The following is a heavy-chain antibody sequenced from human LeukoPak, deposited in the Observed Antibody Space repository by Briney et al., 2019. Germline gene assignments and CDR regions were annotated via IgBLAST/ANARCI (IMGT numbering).Heavy chain of an antibody. CDR3: AKPPEIFGVVIIPPHIDY. Sequence: PGGSLRLSCAASGFTLSSYAMSWVRQAPGKGLEWVSAISGSGGSTYYADSVKGRFTISRDNSKNTLYLQMNSLRAEDTAVYYCAKPPEIFGVVIIPPHIDYWGQGTLVTVSS. CDR2: ISGSGGST. V-gene: IGHV3-23*01. CDR1: GFTLSSYA. J-gene: IGHJ4*02. D-gene: IGHD3-3*01.